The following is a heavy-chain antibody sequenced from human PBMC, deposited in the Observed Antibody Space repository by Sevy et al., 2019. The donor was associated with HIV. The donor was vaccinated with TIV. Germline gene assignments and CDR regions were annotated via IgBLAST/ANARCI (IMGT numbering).Heavy chain of an antibody. Sequence: SESLSLTCTVSGGSISSSSYSWSWIRQSAGKGLEWIGRMYISGSTNYNPSLTSRVTMSIDTSKNHFSLKLTSVTAADTAVYFCARETTAGAVDSWGQGTLVTVSS. J-gene: IGHJ5*01. D-gene: IGHD6-19*01. CDR1: GGSISSSSYS. V-gene: IGHV4-61*02. CDR3: ARETTAGAVDS. CDR2: MYISGST.